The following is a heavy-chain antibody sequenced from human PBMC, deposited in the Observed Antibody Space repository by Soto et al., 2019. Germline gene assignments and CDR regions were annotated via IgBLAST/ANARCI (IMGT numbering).Heavy chain of an antibody. CDR1: GGTFSSYA. J-gene: IGHJ4*02. CDR3: ARDLFYRDSSGSHY. Sequence: SVKVSCKASGGTFSSYAISWVRQAPGQGLEWMGGIIPIFGTANYAQKFQGRVTITADESTSTAYMELSSLRSEDTAVYYCARDLFYRDSSGSHYWGQGTLVTVSS. D-gene: IGHD3-22*01. CDR2: IIPIFGTA. V-gene: IGHV1-69*13.